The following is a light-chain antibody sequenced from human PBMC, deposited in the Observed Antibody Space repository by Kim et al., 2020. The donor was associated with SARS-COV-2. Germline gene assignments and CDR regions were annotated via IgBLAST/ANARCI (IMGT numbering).Light chain of an antibody. V-gene: IGKV1-5*03. CDR3: QQYSTLWT. J-gene: IGKJ1*01. CDR2: RSS. Sequence: SASLGDMVTIHCRASQSISSWLAWYQQKPGKAPKVLMYRSSSLESVVPSRFSGSGSGTEFTLTISSLQPDDFATYYCQQYSTLWTFGQGTKVDIK. CDR1: QSISSW.